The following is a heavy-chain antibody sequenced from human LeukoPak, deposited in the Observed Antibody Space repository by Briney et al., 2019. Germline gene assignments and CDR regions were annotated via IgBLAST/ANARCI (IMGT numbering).Heavy chain of an antibody. V-gene: IGHV1-18*01. D-gene: IGHD6-19*01. CDR3: ARMQWLVLRQDYYYYGMDV. Sequence: GASVKVSCKASGYTFTSYGISWVRQAPGQGLEWMGWISAYNGNTNYAQKLQGRVTMTTDTSTSTAYMELRSLRSDDTAVYYCARMQWLVLRQDYYYYGMDVWGQGTTVAVSS. J-gene: IGHJ6*02. CDR2: ISAYNGNT. CDR1: GYTFTSYG.